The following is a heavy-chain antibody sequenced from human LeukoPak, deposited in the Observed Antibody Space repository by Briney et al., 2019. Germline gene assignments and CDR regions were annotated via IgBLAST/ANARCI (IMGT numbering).Heavy chain of an antibody. CDR3: ARRPGFGGYYHFDY. J-gene: IGHJ4*02. V-gene: IGHV4-59*08. CDR2: IYYSGST. CDR1: GGSFSGYY. Sequence: ASETLSLTCSVSGGSFSGYYWSWIRQPPGKGLEWIGYIYYSGSTNYNPSLKSRVTISVDTSKNQFSLKLSSVTAADTAVYYCARRPGFGGYYHFDYWGQGTLVTVSS. D-gene: IGHD3-22*01.